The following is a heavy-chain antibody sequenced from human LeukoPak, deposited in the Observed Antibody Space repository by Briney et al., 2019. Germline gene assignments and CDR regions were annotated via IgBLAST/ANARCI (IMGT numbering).Heavy chain of an antibody. V-gene: IGHV3-23*01. CDR3: AKDPSTSWYWYFQH. CDR2: ISESGGTT. CDR1: GFTFSTYA. D-gene: IGHD2-8*02. Sequence: GGSLRLSCAASGFTFSTYAMSWVRQAPGKGLEWVSGISESGGTTYYADSVKGRFTISRDNFKSTLYLQMNSLRAEDTAVYYCAKDPSTSWYWYFQHWGQGTLVTVSS. J-gene: IGHJ1*01.